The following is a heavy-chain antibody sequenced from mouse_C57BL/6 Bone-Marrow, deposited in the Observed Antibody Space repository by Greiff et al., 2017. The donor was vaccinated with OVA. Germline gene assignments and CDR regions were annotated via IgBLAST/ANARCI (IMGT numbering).Heavy chain of an antibody. D-gene: IGHD5-5*01. CDR3: ARDFYLY. CDR2: ISDGGSYT. V-gene: IGHV5-4*01. J-gene: IGHJ4*01. CDR1: GFTFSSYA. Sequence: EVQRVESGGGLVKPGGSLKLSCAASGFTFSSYAMSWVRQTPEKRLEWVATISDGGSYTYYPDNVKGRFTISRDNAKNNLYLQMSHLKSEDTAMYYCARDFYLYWGQGTSVTVSS.